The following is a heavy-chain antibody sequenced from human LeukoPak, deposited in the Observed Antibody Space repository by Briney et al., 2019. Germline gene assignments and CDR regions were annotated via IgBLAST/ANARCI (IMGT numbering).Heavy chain of an antibody. CDR2: IYTSGST. Sequence: PSETLSLTCTVSGGSISSYYWSWIRQPAGKGLEWIGRIYTSGSTNYNPSLKSRVTMSVDTSKNQFSLKLSSVTAADTAVYYCARDLSGIAAAGSYYYYMDVWGKGTTVTVSS. D-gene: IGHD6-13*01. V-gene: IGHV4-4*07. CDR1: GGSISSYY. CDR3: ARDLSGIAAAGSYYYYMDV. J-gene: IGHJ6*03.